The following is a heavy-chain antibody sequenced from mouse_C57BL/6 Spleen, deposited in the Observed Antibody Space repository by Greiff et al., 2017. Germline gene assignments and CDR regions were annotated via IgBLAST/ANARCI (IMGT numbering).Heavy chain of an antibody. J-gene: IGHJ2*01. CDR1: GYTFTSYW. CDR2: IDPSDSYT. CDR3: ARSELGRLSLDY. V-gene: IGHV1-69*01. D-gene: IGHD4-1*01. Sequence: VQLQQPGAELVMPGASVKLSCKASGYTFTSYWMHWVKQRPGQGLEWIGEIDPSDSYTTYNQKFKGKSTLTVDKSSSTAYMQLSSLTSEDSAVYCCARSELGRLSLDYWGQGTTLTVSS.